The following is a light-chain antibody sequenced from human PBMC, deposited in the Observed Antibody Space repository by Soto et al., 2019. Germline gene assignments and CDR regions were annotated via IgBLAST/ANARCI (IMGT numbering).Light chain of an antibody. CDR1: SSDVGGLNF. V-gene: IGLV2-14*01. CDR2: DVG. CDR3: SSDTSSSTLVE. J-gene: IGLJ3*02. Sequence: QSVLTQPASVSGSPGQSITISCTGTSSDVGGLNFVSWYQQHPGKAPKLMIYDVGNRPSGVSSRFSGSKSGNTASLTISGLQAEDEADYYCSSDTSSSTLVEFGGGTKVTVL.